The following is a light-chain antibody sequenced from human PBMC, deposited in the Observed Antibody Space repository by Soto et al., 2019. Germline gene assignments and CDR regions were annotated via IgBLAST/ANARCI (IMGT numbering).Light chain of an antibody. J-gene: IGKJ3*01. CDR1: QGNNNY. CDR2: AAS. V-gene: IGKV1-27*01. Sequence: DIQMTQFPSSLSASVGDRVTITCRASQGNNNYLAWYQQKPGKAPKLLIYAASTLQSGVPSRFSGSGSGTDFTLTISSLQPEDVATYYCQKHNSAPPVTFGPGTKVGV. CDR3: QKHNSAPPVT.